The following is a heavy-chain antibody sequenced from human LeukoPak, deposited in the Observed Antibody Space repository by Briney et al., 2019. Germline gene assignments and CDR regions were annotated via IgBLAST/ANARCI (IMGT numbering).Heavy chain of an antibody. V-gene: IGHV4-59*01. J-gene: IGHJ4*02. CDR3: ARWKVRAPKPSYFDY. CDR1: GGSISSYY. Sequence: SETLSLTCTVSGGSISSYYWSWIRQPPGKGLEWIGYIYYSGSTNYNPSLKSRVTISVDTSKNQFSLKLSSVTAADTAVYYCARWKVRAPKPSYFDYWGQGTLVTVSS. D-gene: IGHD3-10*01. CDR2: IYYSGST.